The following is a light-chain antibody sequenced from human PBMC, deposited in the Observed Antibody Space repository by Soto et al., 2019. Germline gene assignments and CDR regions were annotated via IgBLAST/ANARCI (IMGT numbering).Light chain of an antibody. CDR1: SSDVGGYKY. CDR3: ASYTSSSTSVI. J-gene: IGLJ2*01. Sequence: QSVLTQPASVSGSPGQSVTISCTGTSSDVGGYKYVSWYQQHPDKAPKLILFEVSNRPSGISSRLSGSKSGNTASLTISGLQAEDEADYYCASYTSSSTSVIFGRGTKLPVL. V-gene: IGLV2-14*01. CDR2: EVS.